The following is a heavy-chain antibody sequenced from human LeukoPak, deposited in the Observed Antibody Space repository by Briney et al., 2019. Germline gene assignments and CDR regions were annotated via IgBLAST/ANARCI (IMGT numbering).Heavy chain of an antibody. CDR2: ISGNGGST. J-gene: IGHJ4*02. Sequence: GGSLRLSCAASGFIFSSYAMTWVRQAPGKGLECVSAISGNGGSTYYADSVKGRFTVSRDSSKNTLYLQMNSLRAEDTAVYYCAKDINWNYELGFDFWGQGTLVTVSS. D-gene: IGHD1-7*01. CDR3: AKDINWNYELGFDF. V-gene: IGHV3-23*01. CDR1: GFIFSSYA.